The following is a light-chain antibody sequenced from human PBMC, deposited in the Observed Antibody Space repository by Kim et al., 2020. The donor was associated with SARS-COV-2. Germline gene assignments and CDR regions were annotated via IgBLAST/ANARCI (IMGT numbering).Light chain of an antibody. CDR3: QHYGGPPYT. CDR2: GTS. Sequence: SRGDRVALSCMASQGVRGNHLAWYQQKPGQAPRLLIYGTSNRATGIPERFSGSGSGTDFTLTIGRLEPEDVAVYYSQHYGGPPYTVGQGTRLEIK. J-gene: IGKJ2*01. V-gene: IGKV3-20*01. CDR1: QGVRGNH.